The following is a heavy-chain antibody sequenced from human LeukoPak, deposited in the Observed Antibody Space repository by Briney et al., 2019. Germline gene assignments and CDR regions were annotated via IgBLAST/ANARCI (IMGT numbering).Heavy chain of an antibody. CDR3: ARDRAYGYSYYFDY. D-gene: IGHD5-18*01. V-gene: IGHV3-21*01. CDR2: ISSSSSYI. Sequence: PGGSLRLSCAASGFTFSSYSMNWVRQAPGKGLEWVSSISSSSSYIYYADSVKGRFTISRDNAKNSLYLQMNSLRAEDTAVYYCARDRAYGYSYYFDYWGQGTLVTVSS. CDR1: GFTFSSYS. J-gene: IGHJ4*02.